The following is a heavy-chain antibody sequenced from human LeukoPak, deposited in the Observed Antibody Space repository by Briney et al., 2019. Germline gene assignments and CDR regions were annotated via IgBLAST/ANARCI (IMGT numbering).Heavy chain of an antibody. CDR3: AKDRYCTSSSCPIDY. CDR2: ISSNSDDI. CDR1: GFNFHEYA. Sequence: GGSLRLSCVGSGFNFHEYAMHWVRQPPGKGLEWVSSISSNSDDIGYAASVKGRFTISRDSAKKSLYLHMNSLRVEDTALYYCAKDRYCTSSSCPIDYWGQGTLVTVSS. J-gene: IGHJ4*02. V-gene: IGHV3-9*01. D-gene: IGHD2-8*01.